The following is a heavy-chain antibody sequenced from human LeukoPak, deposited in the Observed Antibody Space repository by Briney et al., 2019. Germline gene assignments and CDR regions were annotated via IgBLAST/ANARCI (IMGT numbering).Heavy chain of an antibody. CDR1: GGSISSGDYY. V-gene: IGHV4-30-4*02. D-gene: IGHD2-2*01. CDR2: IYYSGST. CDR3: ARQYQLLHWFDP. J-gene: IGHJ5*02. Sequence: SETLSLTCTVSGGSISSGDYYWSWIRQPPGKGLEWIGYIYYSGSTYYNPSLKSRVTISVDTSRNQFSLNLISVTAADTAVYYCARQYQLLHWFDPWGQGTLVTVSS.